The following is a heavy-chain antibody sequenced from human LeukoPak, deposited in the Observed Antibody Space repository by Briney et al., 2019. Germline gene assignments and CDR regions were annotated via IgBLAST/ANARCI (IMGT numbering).Heavy chain of an antibody. D-gene: IGHD6-19*01. CDR3: VKPKFAVAGSNFFDY. V-gene: IGHV3-23*01. CDR2: ISGYDGAA. CDR1: GFXFSAYA. Sequence: GGSLRLSCTASGFXFSAYAITWVRHAPGKGLEWVSNISGYDGAAYYADSVKGRVTVSRDNSKNTLILQVNLLRAEDTAVYYCVKPKFAVAGSNFFDYWGQGTLVTVSS. J-gene: IGHJ4*02.